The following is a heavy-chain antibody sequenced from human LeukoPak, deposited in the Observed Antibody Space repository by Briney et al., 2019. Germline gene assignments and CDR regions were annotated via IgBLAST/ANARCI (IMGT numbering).Heavy chain of an antibody. D-gene: IGHD3-10*01. Sequence: HAGGSLRLSCAASGFTFSSYWMSWVRQAPGKGLEWVANIKQDGSEKYYVDSVKGRFTISRDNAKNSLYLQMNSLRAEDTAVYYCASSPYGSGSYYPSLYYYYMDVWGKGTTVTVSS. V-gene: IGHV3-7*01. CDR1: GFTFSSYW. CDR3: ASSPYGSGSYYPSLYYYYMDV. J-gene: IGHJ6*03. CDR2: IKQDGSEK.